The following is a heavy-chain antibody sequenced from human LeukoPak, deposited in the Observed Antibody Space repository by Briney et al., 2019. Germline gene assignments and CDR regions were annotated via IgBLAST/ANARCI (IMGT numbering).Heavy chain of an antibody. CDR1: GYTFSDYY. V-gene: IGHV1-2*02. J-gene: IGHJ4*02. D-gene: IGHD4-17*01. CDR2: IDPNTGGT. Sequence: ASVKVSCKASGYTFSDYYLHWLRQAPGQGLEWLGLIDPNTGGTDYAQNFQGRVTMTRDTSISTAYMELNRLRSDDTAVYFCARRKGNDYGDYFDYWGQGTLVTVSS. CDR3: ARRKGNDYGDYFDY.